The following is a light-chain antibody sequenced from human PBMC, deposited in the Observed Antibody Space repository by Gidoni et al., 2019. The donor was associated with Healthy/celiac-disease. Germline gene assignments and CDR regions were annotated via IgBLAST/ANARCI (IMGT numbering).Light chain of an antibody. CDR3: KQYGSSPPLT. V-gene: IGKV3-20*01. Sequence: DIVLTHSPGTLSLSPVERATLSCRASQSVSSSYLAWYQQKPGQAPRLLIYGAASRATGSPDRFSGSGSGTDCTLTISRLEPEDFAVYYCKQYGSSPPLTFGGGTKVEIK. CDR1: QSVSSSY. CDR2: GAA. J-gene: IGKJ4*01.